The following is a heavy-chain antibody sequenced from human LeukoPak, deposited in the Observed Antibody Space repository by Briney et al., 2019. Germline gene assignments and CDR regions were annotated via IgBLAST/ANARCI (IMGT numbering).Heavy chain of an antibody. CDR2: IYYSGST. V-gene: IGHV4-59*01. CDR3: ARDEWWRETYAFDI. J-gene: IGHJ3*02. D-gene: IGHD2-15*01. Sequence: SETLSLTCTVSGGSISSYYWSWIRQPPGKGLEWIGYIYYSGSTNYNPSLKSRVTISVDTSKNQFSLKLSSVTAADTAVYYCARDEWWRETYAFDIWGQGTVVTVSS. CDR1: GGSISSYY.